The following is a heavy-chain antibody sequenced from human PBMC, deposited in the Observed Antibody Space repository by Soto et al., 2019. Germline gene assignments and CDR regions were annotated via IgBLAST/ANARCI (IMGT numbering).Heavy chain of an antibody. V-gene: IGHV4-39*01. Sequence: NPSETLSLTCTVSGGSISSSSYYWGWIRQPPGKGLEWIGSIYYSGSTYYNPSLKSRVTISVDTSKNQFSLKLSSVTAADTAVYYCARKTGYSSSHNIWGQGTMVTVSS. CDR3: ARKTGYSSSHNI. J-gene: IGHJ3*02. D-gene: IGHD6-13*01. CDR1: GGSISSSSYY. CDR2: IYYSGST.